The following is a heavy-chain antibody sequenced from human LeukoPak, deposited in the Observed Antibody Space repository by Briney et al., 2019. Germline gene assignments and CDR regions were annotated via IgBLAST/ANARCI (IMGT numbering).Heavy chain of an antibody. CDR3: ARATTGEPYSWFDP. J-gene: IGHJ5*02. V-gene: IGHV4-59*01. D-gene: IGHD7-27*01. Sequence: SETLSLTCTVSGGSISSYYWSWIRQPPGKGLEWIGYIYYTGSTNYNPSLRSRVTISVDTSKNQFSLKLSPVTAEDTAVYYCARATTGEPYSWFDPWGQGTLVTVSS. CDR2: IYYTGST. CDR1: GGSISSYY.